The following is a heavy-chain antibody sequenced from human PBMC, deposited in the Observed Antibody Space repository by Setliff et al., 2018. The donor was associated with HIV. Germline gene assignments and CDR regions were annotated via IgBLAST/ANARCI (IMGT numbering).Heavy chain of an antibody. V-gene: IGHV4-59*08. Sequence: SETLSLTCTVSGGSMNSHYWSWIRQSPGRGLEWIGYIYYSVSTKYNPSLKSRVSMSIDTSKNQFSLNLNSVTATDTAVYYCVRQGLTMNRGVPAPILYYFDYWGQGILVTVSS. J-gene: IGHJ4*02. CDR1: GGSMNSHY. CDR3: VRQGLTMNRGVPAPILYYFDY. D-gene: IGHD3-10*01. CDR2: IYYSVST.